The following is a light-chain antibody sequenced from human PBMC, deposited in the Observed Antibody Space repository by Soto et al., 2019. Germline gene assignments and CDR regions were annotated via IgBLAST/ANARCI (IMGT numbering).Light chain of an antibody. J-gene: IGKJ1*01. CDR2: GAS. CDR1: ENVRTF. CDR3: QQHSHWPPWT. Sequence: VLTQSPATLSLSPGERATLSCRASENVRTFVDWYQQKPGQAPRLLIYGASDRATGIPARFSGSGSGTDFTLTISSIEPEDFAVYYCQQHSHWPPWTFGQGTKV. V-gene: IGKV3-11*01.